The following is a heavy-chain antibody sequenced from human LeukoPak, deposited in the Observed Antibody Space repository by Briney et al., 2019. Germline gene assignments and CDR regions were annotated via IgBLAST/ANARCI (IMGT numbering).Heavy chain of an antibody. D-gene: IGHD6-19*01. J-gene: IGHJ4*02. V-gene: IGHV3-9*01. Sequence: PGRSLRLSCAASGFTFDDYAMHWVRQAPGKGLEWVSGISWNSGTIGYADSVRGRFTISRDNAKNSLYLQMNSLRAEDTAFYYCAKEGMAGCFDYWGQGTLVAASS. CDR2: ISWNSGTI. CDR3: AKEGMAGCFDY. CDR1: GFTFDDYA.